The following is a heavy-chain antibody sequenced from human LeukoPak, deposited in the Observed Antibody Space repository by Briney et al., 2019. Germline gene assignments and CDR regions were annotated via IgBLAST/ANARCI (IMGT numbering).Heavy chain of an antibody. Sequence: SETLSLTCTVSGGSISSSTYYWGWIRQPPGKGLEWIGTIYYNGNTYYNPSLESRVTISVDTSKNQFSLKLSSVTAADTAVYYCARQVSQDHGDYGWYFDLWGRGTLVTVSS. D-gene: IGHD4-17*01. J-gene: IGHJ2*01. CDR3: ARQVSQDHGDYGWYFDL. CDR1: GGSISSSTYY. V-gene: IGHV4-39*01. CDR2: IYYNGNT.